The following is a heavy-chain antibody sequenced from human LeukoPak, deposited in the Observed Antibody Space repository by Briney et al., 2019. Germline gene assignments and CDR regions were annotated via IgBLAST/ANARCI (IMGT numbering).Heavy chain of an antibody. CDR3: AKDNYYDSDGYYVPDY. D-gene: IGHD3-22*01. CDR1: GFTFSTYG. J-gene: IGHJ4*02. V-gene: IGHV3-30*02. CDR2: TRYDGSNK. Sequence: GGSLRLSCAASGFTFSTYGMHWVRQAPGKGLQWVAFTRYDGSNKYYADSVKGRFTISRDNSKNTLYLQMNSLRAEDTAVYYCAKDNYYDSDGYYVPDYWGQGTLVTVS.